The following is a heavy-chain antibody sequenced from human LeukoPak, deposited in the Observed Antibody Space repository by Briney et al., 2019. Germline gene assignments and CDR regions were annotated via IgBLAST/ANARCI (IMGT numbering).Heavy chain of an antibody. CDR2: IRRKTYGGTA. V-gene: IGHV3-49*04. Sequence: GRSLGLSCTPPGLSLGVYAMSWVRQATGKGLEWVGFIRRKTYGGTADYAASVEGRFTISRDDYNNTAYLQMNRLNSEHTAVYYCTRGLERFTAYDDHWGRGTVVSVSS. J-gene: IGHJ4*02. CDR1: GLSLGVYA. D-gene: IGHD2-21*02. CDR3: TRGLERFTAYDDH.